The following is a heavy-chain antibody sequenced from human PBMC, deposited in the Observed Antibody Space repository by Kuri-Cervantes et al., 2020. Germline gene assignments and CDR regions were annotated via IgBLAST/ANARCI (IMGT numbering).Heavy chain of an antibody. CDR3: ARGRYCSSTSCYIYYYYGMDV. D-gene: IGHD2-2*02. J-gene: IGHJ6*02. CDR1: GFTFDDYT. V-gene: IGHV3-43*01. CDR2: ISWDGGST. Sequence: GESLKISCAASGFTFDDYTMHWVRQAPGKGLEWVSLISWDGGSTYYADSVKGRFTISRDNSKNTLYLQMSSLRDEDTAVYYCARGRYCSSTSCYIYYYYGMDVGGQGTTVTVSS.